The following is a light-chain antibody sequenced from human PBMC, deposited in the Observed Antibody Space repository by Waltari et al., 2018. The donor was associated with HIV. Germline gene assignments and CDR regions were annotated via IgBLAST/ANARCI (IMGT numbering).Light chain of an antibody. V-gene: IGLV2-14*01. J-gene: IGLJ1*01. CDR1: DGGLDVFQF. CDR3: TSYKPGTTSYV. CDR2: EVT. Sequence: QSALTQPASVSGSPGPSTTISCTGPDGGLDVFQFVSWFQQQPGKAPKVIIYEVTNRPSGVSIRFSGSRSGNTAYLTISGLQAEDEADYYCTSYKPGTTSYVFGTGTKVTVL.